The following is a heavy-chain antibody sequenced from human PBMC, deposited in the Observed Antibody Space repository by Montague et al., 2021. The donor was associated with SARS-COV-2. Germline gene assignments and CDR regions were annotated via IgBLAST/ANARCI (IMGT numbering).Heavy chain of an antibody. J-gene: IGHJ5*02. CDR1: GGSISSCRYN. CDR2: NNYSGST. Sequence: SETLSLTCTVSGGSISSCRYNWVRLRQPPGQGWVWYVNNNYSGSTYPNLSLKIPVTVSAATSQNQLSLKQSSVTAADTAVYYCARQNRGSVTIFGVVMHDWWFDPWGQGTLVTVSS. V-gene: IGHV4-39*01. CDR3: ARQNRGSVTIFGVVMHDWWFDP. D-gene: IGHD3-3*01.